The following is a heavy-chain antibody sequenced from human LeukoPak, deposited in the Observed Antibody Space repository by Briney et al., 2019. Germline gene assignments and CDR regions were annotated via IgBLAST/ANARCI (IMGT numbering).Heavy chain of an antibody. CDR1: GFTFSSFG. Sequence: GGSLRLSCAASGFTFSSFGMNWVRQAPGKGLEWVSCISSSSNYIYYADSVKGRFTISKENAKNSLYLQMNSLRAEDTAVYYCARELLTYSNHKLGHYMDVWGKGTTVTVSS. J-gene: IGHJ6*03. CDR2: ISSSSNYI. V-gene: IGHV3-21*01. D-gene: IGHD4-11*01. CDR3: ARELLTYSNHKLGHYMDV.